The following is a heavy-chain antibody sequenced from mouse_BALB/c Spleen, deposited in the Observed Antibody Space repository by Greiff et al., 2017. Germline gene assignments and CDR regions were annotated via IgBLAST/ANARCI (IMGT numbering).Heavy chain of an antibody. Sequence: EVKLQESGPSLVKPSQTLSLTCSVTGDSITSGYWNWIRKFPGNKLEYMGYISYSGSTYYNPSLKSRISITRDTSKNQYYLQLNSVTTEDTATYYCARGGGSSPYAMDYWGQGTSVTVSS. J-gene: IGHJ4*01. CDR1: GDSITSGY. CDR3: ARGGGSSPYAMDY. V-gene: IGHV3-8*02. D-gene: IGHD1-1*01. CDR2: ISYSGST.